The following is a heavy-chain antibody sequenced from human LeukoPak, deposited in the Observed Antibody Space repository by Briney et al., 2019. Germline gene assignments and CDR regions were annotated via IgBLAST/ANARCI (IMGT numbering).Heavy chain of an antibody. V-gene: IGHV4-39*07. CDR2: INHSGST. CDR1: GGSIGRSSYY. CDR3: ARGRYTPTFWRMKLDCSGGSCYSVPYYYYYYMDV. D-gene: IGHD2-15*01. J-gene: IGHJ6*03. Sequence: SETLSLTCTVSGGSIGRSSYYWSWIRQPPGKGLEWIGEINHSGSTNYNPSLKSRVTISVDTSKNQFSLKLSSVTAADTAVYYCARGRYTPTFWRMKLDCSGGSCYSVPYYYYYYMDVWGKGTTVTVS.